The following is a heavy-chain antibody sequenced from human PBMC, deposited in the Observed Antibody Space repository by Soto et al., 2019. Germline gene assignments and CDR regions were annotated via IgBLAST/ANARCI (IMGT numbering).Heavy chain of an antibody. Sequence: GASVKVSCKASCGTFSNYAIAWVRQAPGQGLEWMGRIIPILDIPNYAQNFQGRVTITADKSTSTAYMELSSLRSEDTAVYYCATLWLPGDYCYVMDFWGQGTTVTVSS. CDR3: ATLWLPGDYCYVMDF. CDR1: CGTFSNYA. V-gene: IGHV1-69*04. J-gene: IGHJ6*02. D-gene: IGHD5-18*01. CDR2: IIPILDIP.